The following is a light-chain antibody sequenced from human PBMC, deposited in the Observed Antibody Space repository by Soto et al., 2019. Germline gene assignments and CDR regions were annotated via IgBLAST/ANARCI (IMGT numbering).Light chain of an antibody. Sequence: QSVLTQPASVSGSPGQSITISCTGTSSDVGGHDYVSWYQQHPGKAPKLIIFEVSYRPSGISNRFSGSKSGNTASLTISGLQAEDEADYYCSSYSSTTLLFGAGTKVTVL. V-gene: IGLV2-14*01. CDR1: SSDVGGHDY. J-gene: IGLJ1*01. CDR3: SSYSSTTLL. CDR2: EVS.